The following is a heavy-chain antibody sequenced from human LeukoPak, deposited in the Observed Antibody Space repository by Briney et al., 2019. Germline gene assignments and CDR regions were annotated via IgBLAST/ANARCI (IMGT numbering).Heavy chain of an antibody. V-gene: IGHV3-74*01. Sequence: GGSLRLSCAASGFTFGNHWMHWVRQAPGKGLVWVSRINSDGSSTSRADSVKGRFTISRDNAKSTLFLQMNSLRVEDTAVYYCARDYYDSSGYHTYDYWGQGTLVTVSS. CDR2: INSDGSST. CDR1: GFTFGNHW. CDR3: ARDYYDSSGYHTYDY. J-gene: IGHJ4*02. D-gene: IGHD3-22*01.